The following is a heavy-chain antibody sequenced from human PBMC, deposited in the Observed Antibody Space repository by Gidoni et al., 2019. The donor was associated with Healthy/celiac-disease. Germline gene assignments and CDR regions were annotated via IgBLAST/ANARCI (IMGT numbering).Heavy chain of an antibody. Sequence: EVQLVESGGGLVQPGRSLRPSCAASGFTFDDYAMHWVRQAPGKGLEWVSGISWNSGSIGYADSVKGRFTISRDNAKNSLYLQMNSLRAEDTALYYCAKDREGDLLYGMDVWGQGTTVTVSS. V-gene: IGHV3-9*01. J-gene: IGHJ6*02. CDR1: GFTFDDYA. CDR2: ISWNSGSI. CDR3: AKDREGDLLYGMDV. D-gene: IGHD2-21*02.